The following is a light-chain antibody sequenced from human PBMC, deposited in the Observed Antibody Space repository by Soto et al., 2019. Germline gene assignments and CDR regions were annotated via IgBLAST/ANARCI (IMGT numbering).Light chain of an antibody. CDR1: QGVITY. Sequence: DIQMTQSPSSVSASVGDRVSITCRASQGVITYLAWYQQRPGQAPKLLIHSASYLHTGVPSRFSGTGSGTLFTLTISSLQPEDSATYYCQQTKSFPRTFGQGTKVHI. V-gene: IGKV1-12*01. CDR2: SAS. CDR3: QQTKSFPRT. J-gene: IGKJ1*01.